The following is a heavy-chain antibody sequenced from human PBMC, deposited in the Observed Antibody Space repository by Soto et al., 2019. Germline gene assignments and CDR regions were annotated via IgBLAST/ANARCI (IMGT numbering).Heavy chain of an antibody. CDR3: ARGGYCTSTSCFYYYMDV. V-gene: IGHV4-59*01. D-gene: IGHD2-2*01. CDR1: GGFISSYY. CDR2: IYYTGST. Sequence: SETLSLTCSVSGGFISSYYWSWIRQPPGKGLEWIGNIYYTGSTNYNPSLKSRVNISVDTSKHQFSLKLSSVTAADTALYYCARGGYCTSTSCFYYYMDVWGKGTTVTVSS. J-gene: IGHJ6*03.